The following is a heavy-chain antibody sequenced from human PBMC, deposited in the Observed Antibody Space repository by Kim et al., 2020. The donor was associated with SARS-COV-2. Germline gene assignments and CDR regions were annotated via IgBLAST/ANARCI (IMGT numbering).Heavy chain of an antibody. CDR3: ARGMTTVTPFDY. J-gene: IGHJ4*02. Sequence: TPHLKSRVTRSVDKSKTQFSLKLSSVTAADTAVYYCARGMTTVTPFDYWGQGTLVTVSS. V-gene: IGHV4-4*02. D-gene: IGHD4-17*01.